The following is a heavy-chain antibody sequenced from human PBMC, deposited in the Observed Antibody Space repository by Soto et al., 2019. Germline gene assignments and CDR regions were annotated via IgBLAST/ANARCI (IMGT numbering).Heavy chain of an antibody. V-gene: IGHV3-23*01. CDR1: GFSFSRYA. J-gene: IGHJ4*02. Sequence: EVQLLESGGGLVQPGGSLRLSCAASGFSFSRYAMMWVRQAPGKGQEWVAGMTGSGGDIRYADSVKGRFTISKDNSKNSLYLQMNSLRAEDTAVYYCATDRGEKSGNTDYWGQGTLVTVSS. CDR2: MTGSGGDI. D-gene: IGHD3-10*01. CDR3: ATDRGEKSGNTDY.